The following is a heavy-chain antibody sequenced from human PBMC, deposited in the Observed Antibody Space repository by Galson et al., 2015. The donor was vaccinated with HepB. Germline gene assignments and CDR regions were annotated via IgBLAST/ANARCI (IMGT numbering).Heavy chain of an antibody. CDR1: GFTFSSYA. V-gene: IGHV3-23*01. CDR2: ISGSGSHT. CDR3: AKVSASGTWGYFDY. Sequence: SLRLSCAASGFTFSSYAMSWVRQAPGKGLEWVSVISGSGSHTYYADSVKGRFTISRDDSKNTLYLQVNSLRAEDTAVYYCAKVSASGTWGYFDYWGQGNLVSVSS. J-gene: IGHJ4*02. D-gene: IGHD6-13*01.